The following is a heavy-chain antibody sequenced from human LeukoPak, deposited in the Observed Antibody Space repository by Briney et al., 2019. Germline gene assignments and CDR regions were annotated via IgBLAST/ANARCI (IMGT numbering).Heavy chain of an antibody. CDR2: TNTNTGNP. V-gene: IGHV7-4-1*02. D-gene: IGHD1-26*01. Sequence: ASVKVSCKASGYTFTGYYMHWVRQAPGQGLEWMGWTNTNTGNPTYAQGFTGRFVFSLDTSVSTAYLQISSLKAEDTAVYYCARDKATVDYWGQGTLVTVSS. CDR3: ARDKATVDY. J-gene: IGHJ4*02. CDR1: GYTFTGYY.